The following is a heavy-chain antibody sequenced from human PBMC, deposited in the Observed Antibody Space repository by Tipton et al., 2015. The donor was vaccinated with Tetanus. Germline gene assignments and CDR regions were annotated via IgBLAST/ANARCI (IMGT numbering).Heavy chain of an antibody. Sequence: SLRLSCAASGFTFSSYSMNWVRQAPGKGLEWVSYISSSSSTIYYADSVKGRFTISRDNAKNSLYLQMNSLRDEDTAVYYCASRYSSGWSYYYGMDVWGQGTTVTVSS. CDR3: ASRYSSGWSYYYGMDV. CDR1: GFTFSSYS. CDR2: ISSSSSTI. D-gene: IGHD6-19*01. J-gene: IGHJ6*02. V-gene: IGHV3-48*02.